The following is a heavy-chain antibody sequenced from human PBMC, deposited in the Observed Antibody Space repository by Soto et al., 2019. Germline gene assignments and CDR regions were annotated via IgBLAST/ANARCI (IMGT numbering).Heavy chain of an antibody. V-gene: IGHV4-4*02. J-gene: IGHJ3*01. Sequence: QVQLQESGPGLVKPSGTLSLTCAASSGSIFTTNWWSWVRQSPGRGLQWIGDIYHSGSPKYNPSLKSRVSISIDKSKDRFFLILTSVTAADTAVYYGARKPDVATAKVGGGYVFDVWGQGTMVTVSS. D-gene: IGHD3-16*01. CDR1: SGSIFTTNW. CDR2: IYHSGSP. CDR3: ARKPDVATAKVGGGYVFDV.